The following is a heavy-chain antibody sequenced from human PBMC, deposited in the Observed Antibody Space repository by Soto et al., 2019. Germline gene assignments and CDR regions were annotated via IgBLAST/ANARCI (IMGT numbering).Heavy chain of an antibody. CDR3: ARESAYGGNPLAFDY. Sequence: QEQLVQSGAEVKKPGSSVKVSCKASGDTFSSYAISWVRQAPGQGLDWMGGIIPFFNTPNYAQKFQGRGTITADESTSTAYMELSSLRSEDTATYYCARESAYGGNPLAFDYWGQGTLVTVSS. V-gene: IGHV1-69*01. J-gene: IGHJ4*02. CDR1: GDTFSSYA. D-gene: IGHD1-26*01. CDR2: IIPFFNTP.